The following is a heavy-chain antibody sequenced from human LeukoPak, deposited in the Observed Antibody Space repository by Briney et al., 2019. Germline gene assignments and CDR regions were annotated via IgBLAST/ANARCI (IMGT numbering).Heavy chain of an antibody. CDR1: GFTPSNDW. CDR2: ISDDGNNA. Sequence: GGSLRLSCAASGFTPSNDWLHWVRQAPGKGLEWLAAISDDGNNAYYSDSAKGRLTISRDNSNYTLYLQMSSLRAEDTAVYFCAKQSNNHYYQKASDYWGQGTLVTVSS. CDR3: AKQSNNHYYQKASDY. J-gene: IGHJ4*02. V-gene: IGHV3-30*18. D-gene: IGHD1-26*01.